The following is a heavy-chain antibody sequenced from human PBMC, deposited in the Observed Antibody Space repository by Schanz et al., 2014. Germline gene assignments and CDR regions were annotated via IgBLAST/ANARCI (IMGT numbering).Heavy chain of an antibody. CDR1: GFTFSSYA. CDR3: AKGRFGELSAFDI. Sequence: EVQLLESGGGLVQPGGSLRLSCAASGFTFSSYAMSWVRQAPGKALEWVSAISGSGGSTYYADSVKGLFTITRDNSKNTLYLQMNSLRAEDTAVYYCAKGRFGELSAFDIWGQGTMVTVSS. CDR2: ISGSGGST. D-gene: IGHD3-10*01. J-gene: IGHJ3*02. V-gene: IGHV3-23*01.